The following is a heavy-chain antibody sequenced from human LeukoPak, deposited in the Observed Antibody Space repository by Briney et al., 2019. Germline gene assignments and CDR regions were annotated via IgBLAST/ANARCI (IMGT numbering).Heavy chain of an antibody. CDR1: GFTFSNYA. Sequence: PGKSLRLSCAASGFTFSNYAMHWVRQAPGKGLEWVSLISSGGTYEYYADSVKGRFTISRDNSKNTLYLQLNSLRAEDTAVYYCAREIVVVVAATDDDAFDIWGQGTMVTVSS. CDR2: ISSGGTYE. J-gene: IGHJ3*02. D-gene: IGHD2-15*01. V-gene: IGHV3-30*01. CDR3: AREIVVVVAATDDDAFDI.